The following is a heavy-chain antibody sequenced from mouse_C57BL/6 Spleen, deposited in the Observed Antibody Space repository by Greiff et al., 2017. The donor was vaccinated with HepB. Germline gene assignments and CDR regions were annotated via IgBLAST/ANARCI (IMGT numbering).Heavy chain of an antibody. D-gene: IGHD1-1*01. CDR3: ARQSTTVVADYAMDY. Sequence: EVKLVESGGGLVKPGGSLKLSCAASGFTFSDYGMHWVRQAPEKGLEWVAYISSGSSTIYYADKVKGRFTISRANAKNTLFLQMTSLRSEDTAMYYCARQSTTVVADYAMDYWGQGTSVTVSS. CDR2: ISSGSSTI. J-gene: IGHJ4*01. V-gene: IGHV5-17*01. CDR1: GFTFSDYG.